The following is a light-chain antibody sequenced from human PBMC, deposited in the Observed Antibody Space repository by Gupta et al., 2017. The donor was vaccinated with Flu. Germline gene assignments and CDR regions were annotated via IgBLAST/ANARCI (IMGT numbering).Light chain of an antibody. CDR2: AAS. Sequence: DIQMTQSPSSLSASVGDRVTITCQASQSISSYLNWYQQKPGKAPKLLIYAASSLESGVPSRFSGSGSGTDFTLTISRLQPEDIATYYCQQCDSTPQTFGQGTKVEIK. CDR3: QQCDSTPQT. CDR1: QSISSY. J-gene: IGKJ1*01. V-gene: IGKV1-39*01.